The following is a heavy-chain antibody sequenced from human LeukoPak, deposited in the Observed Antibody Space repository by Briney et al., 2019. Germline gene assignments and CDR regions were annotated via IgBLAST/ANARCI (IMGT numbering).Heavy chain of an antibody. V-gene: IGHV3-23*01. D-gene: IGHD2-21*01. Sequence: GWSLRLSCAASGFTFSSYAMSWVRQAPGKGLAWVSVISGSGGSTYHADSVKGRFTISRDNSKNTLYLQMNSLRVEDTAVYYCAKPGPLWQYYFDYWGQGTLVTVSS. CDR1: GFTFSSYA. CDR2: ISGSGGST. J-gene: IGHJ4*02. CDR3: AKPGPLWQYYFDY.